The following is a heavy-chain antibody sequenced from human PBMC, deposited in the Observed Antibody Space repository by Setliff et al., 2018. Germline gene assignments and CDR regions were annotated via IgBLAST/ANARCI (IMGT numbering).Heavy chain of an antibody. J-gene: IGHJ4*02. Sequence: SETLSLTCTVSGGSISSSSYYWSWVRQPPGKGLEWIGTMFYTGSAYYTPSLKSRVTISVDTSKNQFSLKLSSVTAADAAVYYCARQFRYPGIAVAGIDYWGQGTL. CDR1: GGSISSSSYY. D-gene: IGHD6-19*01. CDR3: ARQFRYPGIAVAGIDY. CDR2: MFYTGSA. V-gene: IGHV4-39*01.